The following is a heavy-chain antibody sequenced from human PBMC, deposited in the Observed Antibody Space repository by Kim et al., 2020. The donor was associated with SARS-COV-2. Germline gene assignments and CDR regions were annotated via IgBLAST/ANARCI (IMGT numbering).Heavy chain of an antibody. D-gene: IGHD6-19*01. J-gene: IGHJ4*02. V-gene: IGHV3-30*18. CDR3: AKDHASGGYILYFDY. CDR2: ITYDVINT. CDR1: GFTFSSYG. Sequence: GGSLRLSCAASGFTFSSYGIHWVRQAPGKGLEWVSDITYDVINTYYADSMKGRFTISRDNSKNTLYLQINSLRAEDTAVYYCAKDHASGGYILYFDYWGQGTLVTVYS.